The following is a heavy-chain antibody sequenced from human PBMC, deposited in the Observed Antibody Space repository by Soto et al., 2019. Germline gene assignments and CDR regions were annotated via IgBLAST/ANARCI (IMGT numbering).Heavy chain of an antibody. D-gene: IGHD1-7*01. CDR1: GDSCTSYW. V-gene: IGHV5-51*01. CDR3: ARHGTTADPLDY. CDR2: IYPGDSDT. J-gene: IGHJ4*02. Sequence: PXESLKISFKGSGDSCTSYWIGWVRQMPGKGLEWMGIIYPGDSDTRYSPSFQGQVTISADKSISTAYLQWSSLKASDTAMYYCARHGTTADPLDYWGQGTLVTVSS.